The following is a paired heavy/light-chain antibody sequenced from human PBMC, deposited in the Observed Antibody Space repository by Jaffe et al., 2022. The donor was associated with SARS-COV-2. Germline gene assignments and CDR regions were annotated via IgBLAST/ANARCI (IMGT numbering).Light chain of an antibody. CDR1: QNIHRN. V-gene: IGKV3-11*01. Sequence: EFVLTQSPATLSLSPGERATLSCRASQNIHRNLAWYQHKPGQAPRLLIYDASNRATGIPARFSGSGSGTDFTLTISSLDIEDFAVYYCQQRSKWPPLFGQGTKLEIK. CDR2: DAS. J-gene: IGKJ2*01. CDR3: QQRSKWPPL.
Heavy chain of an antibody. CDR2: ININTANP. J-gene: IGHJ6*03. Sequence: QVQLVQSGSELKRPGASVTISCKASGYTFTTYSLNWVRQAPGQGLEWMGWININTANPSYAPGFTGRFVFSSDTSVSTAYLHITNLEADDSAIYYCARTLRSGTYNYYYFMDVWGGGTSVTVSS. V-gene: IGHV7-4-1*02. CDR1: GYTFTTYS. D-gene: IGHD3-10*01. CDR3: ARTLRSGTYNYYYFMDV.